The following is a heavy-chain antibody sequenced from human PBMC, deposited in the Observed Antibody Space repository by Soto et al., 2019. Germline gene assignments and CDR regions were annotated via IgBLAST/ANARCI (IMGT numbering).Heavy chain of an antibody. CDR2: ISYDGSNK. J-gene: IGHJ6*02. Sequence: PGGSLRLSCAASGFTFSSYGMHWVRQAPGKGLEWVAVISYDGSNKYYADSVKGRFTISRDNSKNTLYLQMNSLRAEDTAVYYCAKERMGRARNPFDDYYYYYGMDVWGQGTTVTVSS. CDR1: GFTFSSYG. D-gene: IGHD3-10*01. CDR3: AKERMGRARNPFDDYYYYYGMDV. V-gene: IGHV3-30*18.